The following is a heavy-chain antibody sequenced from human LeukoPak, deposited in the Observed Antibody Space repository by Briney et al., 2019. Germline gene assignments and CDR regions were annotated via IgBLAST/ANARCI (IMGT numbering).Heavy chain of an antibody. J-gene: IGHJ3*02. CDR3: ARVTLSEIVVFDI. Sequence: ASVKVSCKASGYTFTGYYLHWVRQAPGQGLEWMGWISSYNGNTNYAQKLQGRVTMTTETSTSTAYMELRSLRSDDTAVYYCARVTLSEIVVFDIWGQGTMVTVS. CDR1: GYTFTGYY. V-gene: IGHV1-18*04. CDR2: ISSYNGNT. D-gene: IGHD2-15*01.